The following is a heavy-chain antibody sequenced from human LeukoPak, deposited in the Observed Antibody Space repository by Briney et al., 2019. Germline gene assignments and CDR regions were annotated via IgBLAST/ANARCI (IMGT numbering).Heavy chain of an antibody. J-gene: IGHJ4*02. Sequence: AGGSLRLSCAAPGFTFSSYAMHWVRQAPGKGLEWVAVISYDGSNKYYADSVKGRFTISRDNSKNTLYLQMNSLRAEDTAVYYCAREEVRAEFDYWGQGTLVTVSS. CDR3: AREEVRAEFDY. CDR2: ISYDGSNK. V-gene: IGHV3-30-3*01. CDR1: GFTFSSYA.